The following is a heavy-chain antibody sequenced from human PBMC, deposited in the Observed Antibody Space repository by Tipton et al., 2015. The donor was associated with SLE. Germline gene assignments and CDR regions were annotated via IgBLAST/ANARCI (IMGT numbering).Heavy chain of an antibody. J-gene: IGHJ6*02. CDR2: IYYSRRT. V-gene: IGHV4-39*07. Sequence: TLSLTCTVSGGSVTRSAYYWGWVRQPPGKGLEWIGTIYYSRRTDYNPSLKSRVTLSIDTSKNQFSLKLSSVTAADTAVYYCARGVAAAGIYGMDVWGQGTTVTVSS. CDR3: ARGVAAAGIYGMDV. D-gene: IGHD6-13*01. CDR1: GGSVTRSAYY.